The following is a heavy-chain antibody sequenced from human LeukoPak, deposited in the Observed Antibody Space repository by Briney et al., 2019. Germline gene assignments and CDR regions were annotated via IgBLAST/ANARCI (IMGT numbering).Heavy chain of an antibody. Sequence: GGSLRLSCAASGFTVSSNYMSWVRQAPGKGLEWVSVIYSGGSTYYADSVKGRFTISRDNSKNTLYLQMNSLRAEDTAVYYCARRGYSNYYHYYYGMDVWGQGTTVTVSS. V-gene: IGHV3-66*01. CDR2: IYSGGST. J-gene: IGHJ6*02. CDR3: ARRGYSNYYHYYYGMDV. CDR1: GFTVSSNY. D-gene: IGHD4-11*01.